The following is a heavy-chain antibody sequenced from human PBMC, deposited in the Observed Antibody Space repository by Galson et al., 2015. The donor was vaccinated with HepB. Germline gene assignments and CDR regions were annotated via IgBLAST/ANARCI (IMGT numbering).Heavy chain of an antibody. CDR1: GFTFSSYS. Sequence: SLRLSCAASGFTFSSYSMNWVRQAPGKGLEWVSSISSSSSYIYYADSVKGRFTISRDNAKNSLYLQMNSLRAEDTAVYYCARDWYDSSGYPDYWGQGTLVTVSS. V-gene: IGHV3-21*01. CDR2: ISSSSSYI. CDR3: ARDWYDSSGYPDY. J-gene: IGHJ4*02. D-gene: IGHD3-22*01.